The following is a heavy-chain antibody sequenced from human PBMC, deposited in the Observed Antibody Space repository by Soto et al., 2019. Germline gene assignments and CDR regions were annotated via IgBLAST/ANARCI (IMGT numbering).Heavy chain of an antibody. CDR3: VHRHLQYTWNYVYFDY. CDR2: IYWDDDR. Sequence: QITLKVSGPTLVKPTQTLTLTCTFSGFSFSNGVGVGWIRQPPGKALEWLALIYWDDDRRYSPSLRGRVTITKDTSKNQVVLTMTNMDPVDTATYYCVHRHLQYTWNYVYFDYWGQGTLVTVSS. J-gene: IGHJ4*02. CDR1: GFSFSNGVG. D-gene: IGHD1-7*01. V-gene: IGHV2-5*02.